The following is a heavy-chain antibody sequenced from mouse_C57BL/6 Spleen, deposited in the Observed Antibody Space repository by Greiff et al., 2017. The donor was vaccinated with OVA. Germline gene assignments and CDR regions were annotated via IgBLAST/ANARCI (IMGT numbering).Heavy chain of an antibody. V-gene: IGHV1-50*01. CDR3: ARSAAMDC. Sequence: QVQLQQPGAELVKPGASVKLSCKASGYTFTSYWMQWVKQRPGQGLEWIGEIDPSDSYTNYNQKFKGKATLTVDTSSITAYMQLSSLTSEDSAVYYCARSAAMDCWGQGTSVTVSS. CDR2: IDPSDSYT. J-gene: IGHJ4*01. CDR1: GYTFTSYW.